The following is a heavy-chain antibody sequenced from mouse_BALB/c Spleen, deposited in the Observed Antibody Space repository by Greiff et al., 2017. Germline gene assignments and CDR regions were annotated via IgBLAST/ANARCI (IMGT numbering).Heavy chain of an antibody. D-gene: IGHD1-1*01. CDR1: GYSITSDYA. Sequence: QSGPGLVKPSQSLSLTCTVTGYSITSDYAWNWIRQFPGNKLEWMGYISYSGSTSYNPSLKSRISITRDTSKNQFFLQLNSVTTEDTATYYCARGALITTVVATGAMDYWGQGTSVTVSS. CDR3: ARGALITTVVATGAMDY. CDR2: ISYSGST. J-gene: IGHJ4*01. V-gene: IGHV3-2*02.